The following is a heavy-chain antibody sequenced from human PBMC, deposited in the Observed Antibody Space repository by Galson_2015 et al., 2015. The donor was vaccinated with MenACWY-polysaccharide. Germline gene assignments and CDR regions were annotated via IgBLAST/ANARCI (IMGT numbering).Heavy chain of an antibody. Sequence: SLRLSCAASGFSFSTYWMHWVRQVPGKGPVWVSRINSDETSTSYADSVKGRFSISRDNAKSTLYLQMNSLRAEDTAVYYCARGLYDRGSGYRPYYFGFDVWGQGTTVTVSS. CDR3: ARGLYDRGSGYRPYYFGFDV. CDR2: INSDETST. CDR1: GFSFSTYW. J-gene: IGHJ6*01. D-gene: IGHD3-3*01. V-gene: IGHV3-74*01.